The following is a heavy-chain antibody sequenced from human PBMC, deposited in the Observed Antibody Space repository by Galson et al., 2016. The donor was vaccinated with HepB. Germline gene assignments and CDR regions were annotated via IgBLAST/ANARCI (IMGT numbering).Heavy chain of an antibody. D-gene: IGHD6-6*01. CDR3: ASDSSPASPGSYKDAFDL. Sequence: SLRLSCAASGFSFSTYGMNWARQAPGKGLEWVSFISGSRNTIHYADSVKVRFTISRDNAKKSLYMQMNSLKAEDTATYYCASDSSPASPGSYKDAFDLWGHGTVVTVSS. CDR2: ISGSRNTI. V-gene: IGHV3-48*04. CDR1: GFSFSTYG. J-gene: IGHJ3*01.